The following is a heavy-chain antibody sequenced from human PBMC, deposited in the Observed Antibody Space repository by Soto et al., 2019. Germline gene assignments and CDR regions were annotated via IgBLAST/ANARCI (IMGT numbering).Heavy chain of an antibody. CDR1: GGSSSRGDYF. CDR2: IYHSGST. CDR3: AKVPDY. J-gene: IGHJ4*02. Sequence: SETLSLPCPASGGSSSRGDYFWSWIRQPPGKGLAWIGEIYHSGSTNYNPSLKSRVTISVDRSKNQFSLKLSSVTATDTAVYYGAKVPDYWSQGTLVTVTS. V-gene: IGHV4-30-2*01.